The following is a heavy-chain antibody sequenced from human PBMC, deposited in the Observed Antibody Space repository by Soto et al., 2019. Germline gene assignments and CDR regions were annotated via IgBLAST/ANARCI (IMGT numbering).Heavy chain of an antibody. CDR2: ISAYDGHT. CDR3: AKGPLYHYGLAV. V-gene: IGHV1-18*01. J-gene: IGHJ6*02. CDR1: GYTFTSFG. Sequence: QVQLVQSGAEVKKPGASVKVSCKTSGYTFTSFGINWVRQAPGQGLEWMGWISAYDGHTTYAQNLQGRVTMTTDTSTSTAYMELRSLRSDDTAVYYCAKGPLYHYGLAVWGQGTTVTVSS.